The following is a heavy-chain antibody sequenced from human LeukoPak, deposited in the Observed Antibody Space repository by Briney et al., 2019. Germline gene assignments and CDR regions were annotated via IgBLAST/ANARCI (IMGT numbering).Heavy chain of an antibody. CDR1: GGTFSSYA. CDR3: AVVGYYDSSGYFDY. Sequence: SVKVSCKASGGTFSSYAISWVRQAPGQGLEWMGRIIPIFGTANYAQKFQGRVTITTDESTSTAYMELSSLRSEDTAVYYCAVVGYYDSSGYFDYWGQGTLVTVSS. J-gene: IGHJ4*02. CDR2: IIPIFGTA. V-gene: IGHV1-69*05. D-gene: IGHD3-22*01.